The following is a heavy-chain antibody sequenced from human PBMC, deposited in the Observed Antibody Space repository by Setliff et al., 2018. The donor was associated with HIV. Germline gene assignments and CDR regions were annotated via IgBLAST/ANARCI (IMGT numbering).Heavy chain of an antibody. D-gene: IGHD3-10*01. CDR2: IRSKAYGGTT. Sequence: GGSLRLSCVTSGFTFGDYAMSWVRQAPGKGLEWVGFIRSKAYGGTTEYAASVKGRFTISRDDSKNTLYLQMNSLKTEDTAVYYCTTSNYYGSGSYYKRYYYYGMDVWGQGTTVTVSS. V-gene: IGHV3-49*04. CDR3: TTSNYYGSGSYYKRYYYYGMDV. CDR1: GFTFGDYA. J-gene: IGHJ6*02.